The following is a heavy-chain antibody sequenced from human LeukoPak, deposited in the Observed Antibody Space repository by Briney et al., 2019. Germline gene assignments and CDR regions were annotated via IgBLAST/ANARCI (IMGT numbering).Heavy chain of an antibody. CDR1: GFTFSSYG. V-gene: IGHV3-30*02. D-gene: IGHD1-26*01. CDR3: ANQGGSLTEVGYYMDV. CDR2: IRSDGTSK. Sequence: GGSLRLSCAASGFTFSSYGMHWVRQAPGEGLEWVAFIRSDGTSKYYTDSVKGRFTISRDNSKNTLYLQMSSLRVEDTAVYYCANQGGSLTEVGYYMDVWGKGTTVTVSS. J-gene: IGHJ6*03.